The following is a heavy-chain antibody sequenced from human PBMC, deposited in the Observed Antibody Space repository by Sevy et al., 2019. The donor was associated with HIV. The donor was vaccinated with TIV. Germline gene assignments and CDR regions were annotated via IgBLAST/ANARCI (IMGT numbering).Heavy chain of an antibody. CDR2: VYYNGNT. Sequence: SETLSLTCTVSGGSITSLYWGWIRQPPGKGLEWIANVYYNGNTNYNPSLRSRVTISLDTSKNQFSLRLRSVTAADTAMYYCAGENAWGRGSSWGQGTLVTVSS. V-gene: IGHV4-59*08. CDR1: GGSITSLY. J-gene: IGHJ5*02. D-gene: IGHD1-26*01. CDR3: AGENAWGRGSS.